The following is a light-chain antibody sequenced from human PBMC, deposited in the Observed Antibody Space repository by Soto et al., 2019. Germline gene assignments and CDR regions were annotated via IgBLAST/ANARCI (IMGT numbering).Light chain of an antibody. CDR3: SSFTISSAYYV. J-gene: IGLJ1*01. V-gene: IGLV2-14*01. Sequence: QSALTQPASVSGSPGQSITISCTGTSSDVGGYNYVSWYQQHPGKAPKLIVYEVSNRPSGVSDRFSGSKSGYTASLTISGLQADDKADYYCSSFTISSAYYVFGTGTKLTVL. CDR2: EVS. CDR1: SSDVGGYNY.